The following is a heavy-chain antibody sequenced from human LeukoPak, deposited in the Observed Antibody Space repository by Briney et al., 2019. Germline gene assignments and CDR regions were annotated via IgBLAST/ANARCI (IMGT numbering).Heavy chain of an antibody. Sequence: GGSLRLSCAASGFTFSGYWMSWVRQAPGKGLEWVANIKQDGSENYYVDSVKGRFTISRDNAKNSLYLQMNSLRAEDTAVYYCARDEMATSYPYYYYGMDVWGQGTMVTVSS. D-gene: IGHD5-24*01. CDR1: GFTFSGYW. CDR2: IKQDGSEN. V-gene: IGHV3-7*01. CDR3: ARDEMATSYPYYYYGMDV. J-gene: IGHJ6*02.